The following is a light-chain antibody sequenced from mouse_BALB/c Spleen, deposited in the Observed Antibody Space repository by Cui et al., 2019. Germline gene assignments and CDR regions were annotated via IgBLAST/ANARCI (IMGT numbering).Light chain of an antibody. Sequence: QTVLTQSPATMSASLGEKVTMTCSASSSVSYMHWYQQKSGTSPKRMIYDATKLASGVPARFSGSGYGTSYALTIGSMEAEDAAAYYCQQWSSNPFTFGSGTKLEMK. CDR3: QQWSSNPFT. V-gene: IGKV4-59*01. CDR2: DAT. J-gene: IGKJ4*01. CDR1: SSVSY.